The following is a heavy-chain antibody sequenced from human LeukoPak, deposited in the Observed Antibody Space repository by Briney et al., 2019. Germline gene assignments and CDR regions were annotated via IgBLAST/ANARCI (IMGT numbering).Heavy chain of an antibody. D-gene: IGHD2-2*01. V-gene: IGHV3-23*01. Sequence: GGSLRLSCAASGFSFSTYAMHWIRQTPEKGLEWVSLISGGGGGTYYADSVKGRLVISRDDSKNMVYLQMSSLRAEDTAVYYCAKDHIRTQYNFFDPWGQGTLVIVSS. CDR1: GFSFSTYA. J-gene: IGHJ5*02. CDR2: ISGGGGGT. CDR3: AKDHIRTQYNFFDP.